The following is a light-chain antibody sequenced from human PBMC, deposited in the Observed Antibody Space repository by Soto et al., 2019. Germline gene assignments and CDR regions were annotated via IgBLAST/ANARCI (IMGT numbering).Light chain of an antibody. CDR3: QQYGSSPPVT. V-gene: IGKV3-20*01. CDR1: QSVSSSY. J-gene: IGKJ5*01. CDR2: GAS. Sequence: EIVLTQSPGTLSLSPGERATLSCRASQSVSSSYLAWYQQKPGQAPTLLIYGASGRATGVPDRFSGSGSGTAVTRTISRLEPEDFAVYYCQQYGSSPPVTFGQGTRLEIK.